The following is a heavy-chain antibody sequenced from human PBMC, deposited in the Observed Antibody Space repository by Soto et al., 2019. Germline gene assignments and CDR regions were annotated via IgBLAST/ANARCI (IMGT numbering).Heavy chain of an antibody. CDR3: ARQGTYGGDWFAY. CDR1: GFSFSSYS. Sequence: EVQLVESGGGLVRPGQSLRLSCAGSGFSFSSYSMNWVRQAPGKGLEWISFISYDSHVIYYADSMKGRFTISRDNAKSSLYLQINSVRDEDTAVYFCARQGTYGGDWFAYWGQGTLVTVSS. J-gene: IGHJ5*01. V-gene: IGHV3-48*02. CDR2: ISYDSHVI. D-gene: IGHD2-21*01.